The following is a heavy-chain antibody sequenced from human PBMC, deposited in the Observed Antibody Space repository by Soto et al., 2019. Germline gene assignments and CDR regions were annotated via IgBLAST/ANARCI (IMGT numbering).Heavy chain of an antibody. CDR3: AGQTFTIAAASYGRSNWFDP. CDR1: GGSITSSSHF. Sequence: SETLSLTCTASGGSITSSSHFWGWVRQPPGKGLEWIGTIYFTGNTYYTPSLKSRLTMSIDTSKNEFSLGLNSVTAADTAVYYCAGQTFTIAAASYGRSNWFDPWGPGTLVTVSS. D-gene: IGHD6-25*01. V-gene: IGHV4-39*01. J-gene: IGHJ5*02. CDR2: IYFTGNT.